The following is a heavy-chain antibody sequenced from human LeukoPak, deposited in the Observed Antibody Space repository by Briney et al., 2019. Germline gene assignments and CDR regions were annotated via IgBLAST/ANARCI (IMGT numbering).Heavy chain of an antibody. J-gene: IGHJ5*02. CDR3: ARTITAAGNRFDP. D-gene: IGHD6-13*01. CDR1: GFTFSSYW. Sequence: GGSLRLSCAASGFTFSSYWMSWVRQAPGKGLEWVANIKQDGSEKYYVDSVKGRFTISRDNAKNSLYLQMNSLRAEDTAVYYCARTITAAGNRFDPWGQGTLVTVSS. CDR2: IKQDGSEK. V-gene: IGHV3-7*01.